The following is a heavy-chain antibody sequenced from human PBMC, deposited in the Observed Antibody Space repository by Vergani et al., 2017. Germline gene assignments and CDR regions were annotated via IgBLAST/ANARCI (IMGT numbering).Heavy chain of an antibody. V-gene: IGHV3-23*01. Sequence: EVQLLESGGGLVQPGGSLRLSCAASGFTFSTYAMSWVRQAPGRGLAWVSSISFSGGTTYYADSVKGRFTISRDNSKNTLSLQMNSLTAEDTAIYYCAGPQGTSAYYYGGFDYWGQGILVTVSS. J-gene: IGHJ4*02. CDR1: GFTFSTYA. CDR3: AGPQGTSAYYYGGFDY. CDR2: ISFSGGTT. D-gene: IGHD3-22*01.